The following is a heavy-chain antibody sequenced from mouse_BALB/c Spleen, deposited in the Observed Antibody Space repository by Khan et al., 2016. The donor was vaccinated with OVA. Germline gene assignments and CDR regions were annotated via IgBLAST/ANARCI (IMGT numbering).Heavy chain of an antibody. CDR3: ATIYGNHFAY. D-gene: IGHD2-1*01. V-gene: IGHV14-3*02. CDR1: GFNIKDTY. CDR2: IDPPNDDS. Sequence: VQLKQSGAELVKPGASVKLSCSASGFNIKDTYIHWMKQRPEQGLEWIGRIDPPNDDSKYGPKFQAKATLTADTSSNTAYLQLSSLTSADTAVYYCATIYGNHFAYWGQGKMVSV. J-gene: IGHJ3*01.